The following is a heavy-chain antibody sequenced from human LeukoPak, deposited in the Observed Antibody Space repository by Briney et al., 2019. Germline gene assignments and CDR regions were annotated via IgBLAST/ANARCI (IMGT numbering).Heavy chain of an antibody. CDR2: ISGSGGST. CDR1: GFTFSSYA. V-gene: IGHV3-23*01. CDR3: AKVSYYDSSGFDDY. D-gene: IGHD3-22*01. J-gene: IGHJ4*02. Sequence: GGSLRLSCAASGFTFSSYAMSWVRQAPGKGLEWVSAISGSGGSTYYADSVKGRITISRDNSKNTLYLQMNSLRAEDTAVYYCAKVSYYDSSGFDDYWGQGTLVTVSS.